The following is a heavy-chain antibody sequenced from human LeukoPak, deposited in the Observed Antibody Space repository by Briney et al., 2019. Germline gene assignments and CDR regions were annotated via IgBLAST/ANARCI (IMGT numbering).Heavy chain of an antibody. Sequence: SETLSLTCTVSGGSISSRTYNWGWIRQPPGKGLEWIGTIHDSGSTYYNPSLKSRVTLSVDTSKNQFSLKLSSVTAADTAVYYCARRSLRGYSGYVPIRGPFDYWGQGTPVTVSS. CDR3: ARRSLRGYSGYVPIRGPFDY. J-gene: IGHJ4*02. CDR1: GGSISSRTYN. V-gene: IGHV4-39*01. CDR2: IHDSGST. D-gene: IGHD5-12*01.